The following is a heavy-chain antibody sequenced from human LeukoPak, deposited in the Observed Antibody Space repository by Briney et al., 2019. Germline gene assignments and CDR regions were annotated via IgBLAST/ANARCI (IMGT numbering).Heavy chain of an antibody. V-gene: IGHV3-64*04. J-gene: IGHJ4*02. Sequence: PGGSLRLSCSASGFTFSGHFMHWVRQAPGKGLEYVSSISINGDKTYYADSVKGRFTISRDNAKNTLYLQMNSLRAEDTAVYYCARASAAGIMLDSWGQGTLVTVSS. CDR1: GFTFSGHF. D-gene: IGHD6-13*01. CDR2: ISINGDKT. CDR3: ARASAAGIMLDS.